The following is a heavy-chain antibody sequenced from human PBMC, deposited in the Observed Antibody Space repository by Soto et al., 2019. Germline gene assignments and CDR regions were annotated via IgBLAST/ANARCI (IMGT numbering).Heavy chain of an antibody. CDR3: ARHLKYSSRVTFDY. Sequence: PSETLSLTCSVSGGSISSSIYYWVWIRQPPGKGLEWIGSIYYSGSTYYNPSLKSRVTISVDTSKNQFSLKLSSVTAADTAVYYCARHLKYSSRVTFDYWGQGTLVTVSS. CDR1: GGSISSSIYY. CDR2: IYYSGST. V-gene: IGHV4-39*01. D-gene: IGHD6-6*01. J-gene: IGHJ4*02.